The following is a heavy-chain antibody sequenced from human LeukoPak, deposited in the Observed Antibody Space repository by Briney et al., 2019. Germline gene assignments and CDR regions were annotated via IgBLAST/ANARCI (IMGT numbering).Heavy chain of an antibody. CDR1: GCTFSSYW. Sequence: GGSLRLSCAASGCTFSSYWMSWVRQAPGKGLEWVANIKQDGSEKYYVDSVKGRFTISRDNAKNSLYLQMNSLRAEDTAVYYCARANSVPTYYDILTGYYMGGGYYYYYYGMDVWGQGTTVTVPS. V-gene: IGHV3-7*03. CDR3: ARANSVPTYYDILTGYYMGGGYYYYYYGMDV. D-gene: IGHD3-9*01. J-gene: IGHJ6*02. CDR2: IKQDGSEK.